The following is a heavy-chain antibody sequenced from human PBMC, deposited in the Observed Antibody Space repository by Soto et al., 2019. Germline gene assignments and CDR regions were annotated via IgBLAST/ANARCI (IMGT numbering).Heavy chain of an antibody. J-gene: IGHJ6*02. CDR1: GFTLDDYA. V-gene: IGHV3-9*01. CDR2: ISWNSGTI. D-gene: IGHD6-13*01. Sequence: GLSLRLSCAASGFTLDDYAMHWVRQAPGKGLEWVSGISWNSGTIVYADSVKGRFTISRDNAKNSLYLQMNSLRGEDTALYYCAKDMRGGSSSSRYYYGLDVWGQGTTVTVSS. CDR3: AKDMRGGSSSSRYYYGLDV.